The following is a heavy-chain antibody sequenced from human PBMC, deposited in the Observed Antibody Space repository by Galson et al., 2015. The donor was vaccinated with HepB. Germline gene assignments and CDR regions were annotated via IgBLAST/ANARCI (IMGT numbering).Heavy chain of an antibody. CDR1: GYSFSRHW. V-gene: IGHV5-51*01. CDR3: ARHILYCSGENCYRYYYYGMDV. Sequence: QSGAEVKQPGESLKISCKGSGYSFSRHWIGWVRQMPGKGLEWMGIVYPGDSDTRYSPSFQGQVTISADKFINTAYLQWSSLKASDTATYYCARHILYCSGENCYRYYYYGMDVWGQGTTVIVSS. D-gene: IGHD2-15*01. J-gene: IGHJ6*02. CDR2: VYPGDSDT.